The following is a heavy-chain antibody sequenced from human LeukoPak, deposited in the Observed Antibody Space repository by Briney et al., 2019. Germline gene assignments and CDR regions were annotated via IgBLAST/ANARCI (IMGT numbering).Heavy chain of an antibody. CDR2: FYYSGGT. D-gene: IGHD3-10*01. CDR1: GGSINNYY. Sequence: SETLSLTCTVSGGSINNYYWSWIRQPPGEGLEWIGYFYYSGGTNYNPSLKSRVTISVDTSKNQFSLKLSSVTAADTAVYYCARLYGSGRPSDYWGQGTLVTVSS. CDR3: ARLYGSGRPSDY. V-gene: IGHV4-59*12. J-gene: IGHJ4*02.